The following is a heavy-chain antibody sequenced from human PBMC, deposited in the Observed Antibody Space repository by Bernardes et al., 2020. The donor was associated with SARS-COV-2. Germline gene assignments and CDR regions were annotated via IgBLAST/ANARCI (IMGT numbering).Heavy chain of an antibody. CDR1: GASSSNSHW. J-gene: IGHJ4*02. V-gene: IGHV4-4*02. D-gene: IGHD2-21*01. CDR2: ISHSGTT. Sequence: SETLSLTCAVSGASSSNSHWWSCVRQPPGKGLEWIGEISHSGTTNYSPSLRSRVTISLDKSKMEFSLKLSSVTAADSAFYFCARNDCTNAVCPFDLWGQGSLVIVSS. CDR3: ARNDCTNAVCPFDL.